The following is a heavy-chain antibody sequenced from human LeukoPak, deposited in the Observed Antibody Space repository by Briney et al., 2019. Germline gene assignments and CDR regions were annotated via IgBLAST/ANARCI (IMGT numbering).Heavy chain of an antibody. V-gene: IGHV3-53*01. CDR3: ARDRGAARPNDY. D-gene: IGHD6-6*01. CDR2: IYRGGST. J-gene: IGHJ4*02. Sequence: PGGSLRLSCAASGFNVSNNYMSWVRQAPGKGLEWVSVIYRGGSTYYADSVKGRFTMSRDNSKNTVYLQMDSLRAEDTAVYYCARDRGAARPNDYWGQGTLVAVSS. CDR1: GFNVSNNY.